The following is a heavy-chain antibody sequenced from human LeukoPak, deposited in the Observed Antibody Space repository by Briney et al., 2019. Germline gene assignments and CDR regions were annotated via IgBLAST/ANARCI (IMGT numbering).Heavy chain of an antibody. Sequence: SETLSLTCTVSVGSISSYYWSWIRQPPGKGLEWIGYIYYSGSTNYNPSLKSRVTISVDTSKNQFSLKLSSVTAADTAVYYCARTYGSGSYGWFDPWGQGTLVTVSS. J-gene: IGHJ5*02. D-gene: IGHD3-10*01. CDR3: ARTYGSGSYGWFDP. CDR1: VGSISSYY. CDR2: IYYSGST. V-gene: IGHV4-59*01.